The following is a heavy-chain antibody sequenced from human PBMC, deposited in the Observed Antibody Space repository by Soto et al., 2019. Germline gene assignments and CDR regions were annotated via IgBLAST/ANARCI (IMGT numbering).Heavy chain of an antibody. V-gene: IGHV4-4*02. Sequence: QVQLQESGPGLVKPAWTLTLTCAVSGGPISSSNWWRWVRQPPGKGLEWIGEIYHSGSTNYNPSLKNRVTISVDKSKNQFSLKLSSVTAADTAVYYCARVSESYDCGMDVWGQGTTVTVSS. CDR1: GGPISSSNW. D-gene: IGHD1-26*01. CDR3: ARVSESYDCGMDV. J-gene: IGHJ6*02. CDR2: IYHSGST.